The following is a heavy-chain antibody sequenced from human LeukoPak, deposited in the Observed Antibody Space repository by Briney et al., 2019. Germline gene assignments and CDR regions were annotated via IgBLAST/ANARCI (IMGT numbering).Heavy chain of an antibody. CDR2: TGSSGSTI. CDR3: ARDWGSSSFFDY. D-gene: IGHD6-6*01. Sequence: GGSLRLSCAASGFTFSSYEMSWVRQAPGKGLEWVSYTGSSGSTIYYADTVKGRFTISRDNAKNSLYLQMTSLRAEDTAVYYCARDWGSSSFFDYWGQGTLVTVSS. V-gene: IGHV3-48*03. J-gene: IGHJ4*02. CDR1: GFTFSSYE.